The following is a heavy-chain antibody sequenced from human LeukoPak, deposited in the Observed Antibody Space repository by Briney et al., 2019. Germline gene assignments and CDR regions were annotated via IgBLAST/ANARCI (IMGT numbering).Heavy chain of an antibody. Sequence: GGSLRLSCAASGFTFSNYWMNWVRQAPGKGLVWVSRIKGDGSTATYADSVKGRFSISRDNARNTLYLQMNSLRAEDTAVYYCAKSDWFDPWGQGTLVTVSS. CDR1: GFTFSNYW. J-gene: IGHJ5*02. CDR2: IKGDGSTA. CDR3: AKSDWFDP. V-gene: IGHV3-74*01.